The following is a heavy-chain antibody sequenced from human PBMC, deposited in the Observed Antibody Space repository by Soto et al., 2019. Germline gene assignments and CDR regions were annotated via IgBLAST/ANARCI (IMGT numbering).Heavy chain of an antibody. D-gene: IGHD4-17*01. CDR2: VYYTGTT. CDR3: ARDTVLTGMFDL. CDR1: GGSIGSYH. J-gene: IGHJ5*02. V-gene: IGHV4-59*01. Sequence: SETLSLTCSVSGGSIGSYHWSWGRQPPGKGLEWIASVYYTGTTNYNPSLGSRVTISIDAPENQISLKLTSVTAADTAFYYCARDTVLTGMFDLWGQGTLVTVSS.